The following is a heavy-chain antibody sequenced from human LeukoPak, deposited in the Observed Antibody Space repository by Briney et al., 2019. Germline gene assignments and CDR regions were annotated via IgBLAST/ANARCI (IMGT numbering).Heavy chain of an antibody. V-gene: IGHV3-21*01. CDR2: IIGVISNI. Sequence: GGSLRLSCAASGFTFSGYSMNWVRQAPGKGLEWVSSIIGVISNIYNADSVKGRFTISRDNAKNSPYLQMNSLRAEDTAVYYCAREEYSGSYYFDYWGQETLVPV. CDR3: AREEYSGSYYFDY. J-gene: IGHJ4*02. CDR1: GFTFSGYS. D-gene: IGHD1-26*01.